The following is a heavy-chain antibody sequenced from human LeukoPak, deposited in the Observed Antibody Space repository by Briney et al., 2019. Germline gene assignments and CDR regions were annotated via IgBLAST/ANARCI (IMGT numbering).Heavy chain of an antibody. CDR2: IYHSGST. V-gene: IGHV4-38-2*02. J-gene: IGHJ4*02. CDR3: AREGGYGTYYFDY. CDR1: GYSISSGYY. Sequence: PSETLSLTCTVSGYSISSGYYWGWIWQPPGKGLEWIGSIYHSGSTYYNPSLKSRVPISVDTSKNQFSLKLSSVTAADTAVYYCAREGGYGTYYFDYWGQGTLVTVSP. D-gene: IGHD1-7*01.